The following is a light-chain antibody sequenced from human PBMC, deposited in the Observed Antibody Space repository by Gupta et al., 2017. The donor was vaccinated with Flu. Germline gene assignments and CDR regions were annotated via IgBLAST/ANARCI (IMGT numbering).Light chain of an antibody. CDR1: RSNVGVNS. CDR3: AAWDSSMNAYV. CDR2: RTN. Sequence: QSELADAPVASGTSGERSTISGVGSRSNVGVNSVNWYQQLPGTAPKLLIFRTNQRPSGAPERFSGSKSGTSAFLAISGLQSEDEADYYCAAWDSSMNAYVFGAGTKVTVL. J-gene: IGLJ1*01. V-gene: IGLV1-44*01.